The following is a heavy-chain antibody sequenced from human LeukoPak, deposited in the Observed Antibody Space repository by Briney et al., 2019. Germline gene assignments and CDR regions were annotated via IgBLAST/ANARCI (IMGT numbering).Heavy chain of an antibody. CDR3: ARDRDCSRTSCFNAFDV. J-gene: IGHJ3*01. V-gene: IGHV3-30*04. CDR1: XFXFSTYE. D-gene: IGHD2-2*01. CDR2: ISHDGNDQ. Sequence: SLXLSXAXSXFXFSTYEMHWVRQAPGKGLEWVAVISHDGNDQYYGDSVKGRFSISRDNSKNALYLQMNSLRLEDTAVYYCARDRDCSRTSCFNAFDVWGQGTMAIVPS.